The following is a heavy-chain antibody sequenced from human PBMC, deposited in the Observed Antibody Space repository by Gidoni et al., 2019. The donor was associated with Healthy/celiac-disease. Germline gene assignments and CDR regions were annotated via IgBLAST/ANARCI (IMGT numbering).Heavy chain of an antibody. CDR2: ISSNGGST. V-gene: IGHV3-64D*09. CDR1: GFTFSSYA. Sequence: EVQLVESGGGLVQPGGSLRLSCSASGFTFSSYAMHWVRQAPGKGLEYVSAISSNGGSTYYADSVKGRFTIFRDNSKNTLYLQMSSLRAEDTAVYYCVKDSRSGSYSLDYWGQGTLVTVSS. J-gene: IGHJ4*02. D-gene: IGHD1-26*01. CDR3: VKDSRSGSYSLDY.